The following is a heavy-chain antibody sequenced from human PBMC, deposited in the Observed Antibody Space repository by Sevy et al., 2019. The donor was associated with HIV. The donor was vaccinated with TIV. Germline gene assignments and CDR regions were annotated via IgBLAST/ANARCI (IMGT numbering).Heavy chain of an antibody. CDR3: ARDHGYSNGWFPYYYYYGMDV. CDR1: GGSISSGDYY. D-gene: IGHD6-19*01. Sequence: SETLSLTCTVSGGSISSGDYYWSWIRQPPGKGLEWIGYIYYSGSTYYNPSLKSRVTISVDTSKNQFSLRLRSVTAADTAVYYCARDHGYSNGWFPYYYYYGMDVWGPGTTVTVSS. CDR2: IYYSGST. V-gene: IGHV4-30-4*01. J-gene: IGHJ6*02.